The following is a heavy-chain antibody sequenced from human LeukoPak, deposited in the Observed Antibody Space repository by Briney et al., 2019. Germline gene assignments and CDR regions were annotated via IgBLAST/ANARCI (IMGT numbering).Heavy chain of an antibody. Sequence: GSLRLSCAASGFTFSSYWMSWVRQAPGKGLEWVANIKQDGSEKYYVDSVKGRFTISRDNAKNSLYLQMNSLRAEDTAVYYCARAIPYCSGGSCYVGYFQHWGQGTLVTVSS. CDR1: GFTFSSYW. D-gene: IGHD2-15*01. CDR3: ARAIPYCSGGSCYVGYFQH. CDR2: IKQDGSEK. V-gene: IGHV3-7*01. J-gene: IGHJ1*01.